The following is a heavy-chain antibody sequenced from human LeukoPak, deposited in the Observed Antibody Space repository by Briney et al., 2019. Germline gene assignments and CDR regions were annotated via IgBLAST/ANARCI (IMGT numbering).Heavy chain of an antibody. V-gene: IGHV1-2*02. D-gene: IGHD2-2*01. J-gene: IGHJ4*02. CDR1: GYTFTGYY. Sequence: GASVKVSCKASGYTFTGYYMHWVRQAPGRGLEWMGWINPNSGGTNYAQKFQGRVTMTRDTSISTAYMELSRLRSDDTAVYYCARYCSSTSCSQDYWGQGTLVTVSS. CDR3: ARYCSSTSCSQDY. CDR2: INPNSGGT.